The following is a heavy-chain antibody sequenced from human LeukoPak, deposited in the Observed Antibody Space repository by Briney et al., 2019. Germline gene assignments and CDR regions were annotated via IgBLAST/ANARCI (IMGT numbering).Heavy chain of an antibody. J-gene: IGHJ3*02. D-gene: IGHD6-13*01. Sequence: GASVKVSCKASGGTFSSYAISWVRQAPGQGLEWMGGIIPIFGTANYAQKFQGRVTITADKSTSTAYMELSSLRSEDTAVYYCAGGGYSSSWYAFDIWGQGTMVTVSS. CDR2: IIPIFGTA. CDR3: AGGGYSSSWYAFDI. V-gene: IGHV1-69*06. CDR1: GGTFSSYA.